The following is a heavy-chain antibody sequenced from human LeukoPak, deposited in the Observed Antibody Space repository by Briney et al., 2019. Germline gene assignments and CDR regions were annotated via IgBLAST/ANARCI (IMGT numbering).Heavy chain of an antibody. D-gene: IGHD6-13*01. Sequence: RGSLRRSCAASGFTFSRYWMGWVRQAPGKGLEWVANIKQDGSEKYYVDSVKGRFTISRDNAKNSLYLQMNSLRAEDTAVYYCARVGVEQQLEEYYFDYWGQGTLVIVSS. CDR3: ARVGVEQQLEEYYFDY. J-gene: IGHJ4*02. CDR2: IKQDGSEK. V-gene: IGHV3-7*03. CDR1: GFTFSRYW.